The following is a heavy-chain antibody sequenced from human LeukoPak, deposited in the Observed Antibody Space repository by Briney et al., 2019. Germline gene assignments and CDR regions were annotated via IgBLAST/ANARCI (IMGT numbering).Heavy chain of an antibody. J-gene: IGHJ6*03. Sequence: PGGSLRLSCAASGFTFDDYGMSWVRQAPGKGLEWVSGINWNGGSTGYADSVKGRFTISRDNAKNSLYLQMNSLRAEDTALYHCARAQLRGYYYYYMDVWGKGTTVTVSS. CDR3: ARAQLRGYYYYYMDV. CDR1: GFTFDDYG. CDR2: INWNGGST. V-gene: IGHV3-20*01. D-gene: IGHD1-1*01.